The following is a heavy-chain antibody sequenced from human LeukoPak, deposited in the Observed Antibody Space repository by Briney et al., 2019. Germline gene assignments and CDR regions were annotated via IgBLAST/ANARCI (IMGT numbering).Heavy chain of an antibody. V-gene: IGHV4-59*01. D-gene: IGHD6-19*01. CDR3: ARDLLSTAGYFDY. CDR2: IYYSGST. Sequence: SETLSLTCTVSGCSISSYYWSWIRQPPGKGLEWIGYIYYSGSTNYNPSLKSRVTISVDTSQNQFSLMLSSVTAADTDVYYCARDLLSTAGYFDYWGQGTLVTVSS. J-gene: IGHJ4*02. CDR1: GCSISSYY.